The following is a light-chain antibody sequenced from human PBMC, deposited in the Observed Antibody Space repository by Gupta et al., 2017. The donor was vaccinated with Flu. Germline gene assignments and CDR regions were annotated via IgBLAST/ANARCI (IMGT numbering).Light chain of an antibody. Sequence: DIQMTQSPSSLSASVGDRVTITCRASQSISSYLNWYQQKPGKAPKLLIYAASSLQSGVPSRFSGSGCGTDFTLTISSRQPEDFAAYYCQQSYSTPQITFGGGTKVEIK. CDR3: QQSYSTPQIT. CDR2: AAS. CDR1: QSISSY. J-gene: IGKJ4*01. V-gene: IGKV1-39*01.